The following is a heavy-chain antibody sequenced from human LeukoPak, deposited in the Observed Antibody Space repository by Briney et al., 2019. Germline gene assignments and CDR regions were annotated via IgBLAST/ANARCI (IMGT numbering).Heavy chain of an antibody. Sequence: GGSLRLSCAASGFTFSSYAMSWVRQAPGKGLEWVSAISGSGGSTYYADSVKGRFTISRDNSKNTLYLQMNSLRAEDTAVYYCAKDGRYYYDSSGYPNWGQGTLATVSS. J-gene: IGHJ4*02. D-gene: IGHD3-22*01. CDR1: GFTFSSYA. V-gene: IGHV3-23*01. CDR2: ISGSGGST. CDR3: AKDGRYYYDSSGYPN.